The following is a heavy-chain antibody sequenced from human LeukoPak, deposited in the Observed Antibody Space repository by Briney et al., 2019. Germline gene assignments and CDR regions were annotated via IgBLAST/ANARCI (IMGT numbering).Heavy chain of an antibody. J-gene: IGHJ4*02. V-gene: IGHV3-30*18. CDR2: ISYDGSNK. CDR1: GFTFSSYG. D-gene: IGHD3-16*02. CDR3: AKDPQSLTYYDYVWGSYRYSGPDY. Sequence: GGSLRLSCAASGFTFSSYGMHWVRQAPGKGLEWVAVISYDGSNKYYADSVKGRFTISRDNSKNTLYLQMNSLRAEDTAVYYCAKDPQSLTYYDYVWGSYRYSGPDYWGQGTLVTVSS.